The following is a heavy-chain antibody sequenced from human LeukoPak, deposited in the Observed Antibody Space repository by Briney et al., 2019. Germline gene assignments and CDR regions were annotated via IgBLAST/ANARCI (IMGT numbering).Heavy chain of an antibody. CDR1: GGTFSSYA. CDR2: ISSNGGST. V-gene: IGHV3-64*02. J-gene: IGHJ6*04. Sequence: ASVKVSCKASGGTFSSYAMHWVRQAPGKGLEYVSGISSNGGSTYYADSVKGRFTISRDNSKNTLSLQMGSLRAEDMAVYYCSRGGMDVWGKGTTVTVSS. CDR3: SRGGMDV.